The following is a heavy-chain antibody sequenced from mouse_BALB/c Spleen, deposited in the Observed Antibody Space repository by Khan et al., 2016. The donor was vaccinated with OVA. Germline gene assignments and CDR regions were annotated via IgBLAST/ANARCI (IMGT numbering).Heavy chain of an antibody. CDR1: GYTFTSYW. CDR3: ARGYFCNYGFAY. Sequence: QVQLQQSGAELVKPGASVKLSCKTSGYTFTSYWIQWVKQRPGQGLGWIGEIFPGTGTTYYNENFKGKATLTIDTSSTTAYMQLSSLTSEDSAVYVCARGYFCNYGFAYWGQGTLVTVSS. V-gene: IGHV1S132*01. D-gene: IGHD2-1*01. CDR2: IFPGTGTT. J-gene: IGHJ3*01.